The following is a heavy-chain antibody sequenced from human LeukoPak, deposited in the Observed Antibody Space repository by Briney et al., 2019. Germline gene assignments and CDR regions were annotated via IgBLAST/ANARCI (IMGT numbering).Heavy chain of an antibody. CDR2: ISGGGRST. CDR1: GFSFNTCA. Sequence: GGSLRLSCAASGFSFNTCAMSWVRQAPGKGLEWVSTISGGGRSTDYADSVKGQFTISRDNSKNTLYLQMNSLRAEDTAVYYCARERYFDYWGQGTLVTVSS. J-gene: IGHJ4*02. CDR3: ARERYFDY. V-gene: IGHV3-23*01.